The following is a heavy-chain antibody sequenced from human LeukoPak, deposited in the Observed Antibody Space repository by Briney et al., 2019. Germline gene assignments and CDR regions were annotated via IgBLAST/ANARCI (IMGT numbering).Heavy chain of an antibody. J-gene: IGHJ3*02. V-gene: IGHV4-59*08. CDR1: GGSMSPFY. D-gene: IGHD1-1*01. Sequence: SETLSLTCTVSGGSMSPFYWSWIRQSPGKGLEWIGSIYYSGGTNYNPSLKSRVTISVATSKNQFSLELSSVTAADTAVYYCAVNSTKHAFDIWGQGTMVTVSS. CDR2: IYYSGGT. CDR3: AVNSTKHAFDI.